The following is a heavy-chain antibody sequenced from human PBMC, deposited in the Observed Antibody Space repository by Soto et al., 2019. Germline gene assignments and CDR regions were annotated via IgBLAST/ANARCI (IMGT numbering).Heavy chain of an antibody. V-gene: IGHV1-69*01. Sequence: QVQLVQSGAEVKKPGSSVKVSCKASGGTFSSYAISWVRQAPGQGLEWMGGIIPIFGTANYAQKFQGRVTITADESTITAYMELSSLRSEDTAVYYCASDSFTIFGVVIYYYYYGMDVWGQGTTVTVSS. CDR1: GGTFSSYA. D-gene: IGHD3-3*01. CDR2: IIPIFGTA. J-gene: IGHJ6*02. CDR3: ASDSFTIFGVVIYYYYYGMDV.